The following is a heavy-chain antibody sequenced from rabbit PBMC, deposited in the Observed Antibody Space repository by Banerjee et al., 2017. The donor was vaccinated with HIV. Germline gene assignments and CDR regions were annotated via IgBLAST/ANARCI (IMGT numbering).Heavy chain of an antibody. CDR2: INTNSGNA. Sequence: QEQLVESGGGLVQPEGSLTLTCKASGFTLSSYWMWWVRQAPGKGLEWIACINTNSGNAVYASWAKGRFTISKTSSTTVTLQMTSLTAADTATYFCARKDASSGWCLNLWGPGTLVTVS. D-gene: IGHD4-1*01. CDR3: ARKDASSGWCLNL. J-gene: IGHJ4*01. CDR1: GFTLSSYW. V-gene: IGHV1S45*01.